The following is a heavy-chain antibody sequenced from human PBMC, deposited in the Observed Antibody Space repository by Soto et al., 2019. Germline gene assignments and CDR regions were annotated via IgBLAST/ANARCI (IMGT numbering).Heavy chain of an antibody. Sequence: GGSLRLSCAASGFTFSSYGMHWVRQAPGKGLEWVAVISYDGSNKYYADSVKGRLTSSRDNSKNTLYLQMNSLRAEDTAVYYCAKGGGVSTWIQTNYYMDVWGKGTTVTVSS. J-gene: IGHJ6*03. CDR1: GFTFSSYG. CDR2: ISYDGSNK. D-gene: IGHD5-18*01. V-gene: IGHV3-30*18. CDR3: AKGGGVSTWIQTNYYMDV.